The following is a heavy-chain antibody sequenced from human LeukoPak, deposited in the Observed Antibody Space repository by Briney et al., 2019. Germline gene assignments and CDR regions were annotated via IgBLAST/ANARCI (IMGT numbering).Heavy chain of an antibody. CDR3: ARGQYSYGNPFDY. V-gene: IGHV4-31*03. Sequence: SQTLSLTCTVSGGSISSGGYYWSWIRQHPGKGLEWIGYIYYSGSTYYNPSLKSRVTILVDTSKNQFSLKLSSVTAADTAVYYCARGQYSYGNPFDYWGQGTLVTVSS. CDR1: GGSISSGGYY. J-gene: IGHJ4*02. CDR2: IYYSGST. D-gene: IGHD5-18*01.